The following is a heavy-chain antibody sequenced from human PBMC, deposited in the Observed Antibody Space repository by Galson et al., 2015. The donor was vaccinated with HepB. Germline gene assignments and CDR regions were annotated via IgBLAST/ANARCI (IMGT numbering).Heavy chain of an antibody. D-gene: IGHD3-22*01. CDR1: GFTFSSYS. CDR3: ARGDYDSSGYYSPDRPYYYYGMDV. Sequence: SLRLSCAASGFTFSSYSMNWVRQAPGKGLEWVSSISSSSSYIYYADSVKGRFTISRDNAKNSLYLQMNSLRAEDTAVYYCARGDYDSSGYYSPDRPYYYYGMDVWGQGTTVTVSS. J-gene: IGHJ6*02. CDR2: ISSSSSYI. V-gene: IGHV3-21*01.